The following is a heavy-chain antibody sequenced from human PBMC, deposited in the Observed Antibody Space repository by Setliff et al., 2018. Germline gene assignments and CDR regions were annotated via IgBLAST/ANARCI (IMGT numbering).Heavy chain of an antibody. CDR1: GYTFTSYY. CDR2: INPTGGST. Sequence: ASVKVSCKASGYTFTSYYMHWVRQAPGQGLEWMGLINPTGGSTNYAENFQGRVTITADESTKTAYMELSSLRSEDTAIYYCARGRDGYNSNAFEIWGQGTMVTVSS. CDR3: ARGRDGYNSNAFEI. V-gene: IGHV1-46*01. J-gene: IGHJ3*02. D-gene: IGHD5-12*01.